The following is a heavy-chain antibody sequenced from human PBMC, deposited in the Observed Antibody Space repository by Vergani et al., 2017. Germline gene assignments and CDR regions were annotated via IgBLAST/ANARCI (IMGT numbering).Heavy chain of an antibody. J-gene: IGHJ4*02. Sequence: EVQLVESGGGLVKPGGSLRLSCAASGFTFSSYSMNWVRQAPGKGLEWVSSISSSSSYIYYADSVKGRFTISRDNAKNTLYLQMNSLRAEDTAVYYCAKVGGMYGSGSYLPPYFDYWGQGTLVTVSS. CDR3: AKVGGMYGSGSYLPPYFDY. D-gene: IGHD3-10*01. CDR1: GFTFSSYS. CDR2: ISSSSSYI. V-gene: IGHV3-21*04.